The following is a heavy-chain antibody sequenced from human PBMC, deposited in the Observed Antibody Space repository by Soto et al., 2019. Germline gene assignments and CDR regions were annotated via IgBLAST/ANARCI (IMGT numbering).Heavy chain of an antibody. Sequence: GGSLRLSCAASGFTFSYYYMSWIRQAPGKGLEWVSYISSSGSTIYYADSVKGRFTISRDNAKNSLYLQMNSLRAEDTAVYYCARTSLEWASEYYFDYWGQGTLVTVSS. CDR1: GFTFSYYY. CDR2: ISSSGSTI. J-gene: IGHJ4*02. CDR3: ARTSLEWASEYYFDY. D-gene: IGHD3-3*01. V-gene: IGHV3-11*01.